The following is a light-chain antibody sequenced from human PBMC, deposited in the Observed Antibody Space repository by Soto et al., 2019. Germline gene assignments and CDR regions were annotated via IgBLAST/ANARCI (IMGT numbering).Light chain of an antibody. J-gene: IGKJ4*01. CDR2: DAF. V-gene: IGKV3-11*01. CDR3: RQRYNWPLP. CDR1: QSIGNS. Sequence: TVLTQSPATLSLSPGERATLSCKASQSIGNSLGWFQQKPGQAPRLLIDDAFNRATGIPARFTGSGSGSDFTLTFSSLEPEDFGVYYCRQRYNWPLPFGGGTKVDIK.